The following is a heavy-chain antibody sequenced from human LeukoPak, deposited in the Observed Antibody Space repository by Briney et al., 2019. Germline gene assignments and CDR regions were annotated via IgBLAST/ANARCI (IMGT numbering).Heavy chain of an antibody. CDR3: TSDRVGVTGY. CDR2: IRSKANSYAT. Sequence: GGSLRLSCAASGFTFSSYGMSWVRQAPGKGLEWVGRIRSKANSYATAYAASVKGRFTISRDDSKNTAYLQMNSLKTEDTAVYYCTSDRVGVTGYWGQGTLVTVSS. CDR1: GFTFSSYG. V-gene: IGHV3-73*01. D-gene: IGHD1-26*01. J-gene: IGHJ4*02.